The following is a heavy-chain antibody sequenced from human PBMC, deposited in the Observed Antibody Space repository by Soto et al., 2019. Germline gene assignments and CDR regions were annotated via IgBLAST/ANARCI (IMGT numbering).Heavy chain of an antibody. J-gene: IGHJ4*02. CDR2: IVVGSGNT. Sequence: GASVKVSCKASGVTFRTTAVQWVRQARGQRLEWIGWIVVGSGNTNYAQNLQERVTITRDMSTSTAYMDVSSLRSEDTAVYYCAADPFDYVSRDSYSFDQWGQGTLVTVSS. D-gene: IGHD3-10*02. CDR1: GVTFRTTA. V-gene: IGHV1-58*01. CDR3: AADPFDYVSRDSYSFDQ.